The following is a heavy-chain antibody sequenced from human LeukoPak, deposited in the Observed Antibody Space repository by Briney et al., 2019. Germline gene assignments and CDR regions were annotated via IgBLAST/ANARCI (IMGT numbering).Heavy chain of an antibody. Sequence: SETLSLTCTVSGGSIRSSSYYWGWIRQPPGKGLEWIGSIYYSGSTYYNPPLKGRVIISVDTSKNQFSLKLSSVTAADTAVYYCASLRERSYYARGFDYWGQGTLVTVSS. D-gene: IGHD1-26*01. J-gene: IGHJ4*02. CDR3: ASLRERSYYARGFDY. CDR1: GGSIRSSSYY. CDR2: IYYSGST. V-gene: IGHV4-39*01.